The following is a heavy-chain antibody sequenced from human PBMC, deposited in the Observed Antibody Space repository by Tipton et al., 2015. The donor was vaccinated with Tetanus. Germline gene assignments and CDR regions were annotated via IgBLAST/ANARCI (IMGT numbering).Heavy chain of an antibody. Sequence: TLSLTCTVSGGSISSSSYYWGWIRQPPGKGLEWIGSIYYSGSTYYNPSLQSRVTISVDTSKNQFSLKLNSVTTADTAVYYCVLSGIIWEADAFDVWGQGTMVTVSS. CDR3: VLSGIIWEADAFDV. CDR2: IYYSGST. D-gene: IGHD3-16*01. V-gene: IGHV4-39*07. J-gene: IGHJ3*01. CDR1: GGSISSSSYY.